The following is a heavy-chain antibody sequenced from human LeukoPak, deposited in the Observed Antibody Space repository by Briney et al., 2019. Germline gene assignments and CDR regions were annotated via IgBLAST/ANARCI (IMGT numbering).Heavy chain of an antibody. D-gene: IGHD4-17*01. CDR2: ISNHGGST. CDR3: AKIYGTYYFDY. V-gene: IGHV3-23*01. J-gene: IGHJ4*02. CDR1: GFTFSSYG. Sequence: GGTLRLSCAASGFTFSSYGMSWVRRAPGKGLEWVSSISNHGGSTYYTSSVKGRFTISRDNSKNTLYLRMNSLRAEDTAVYYCAKIYGTYYFDYWGQGTLVTVSS.